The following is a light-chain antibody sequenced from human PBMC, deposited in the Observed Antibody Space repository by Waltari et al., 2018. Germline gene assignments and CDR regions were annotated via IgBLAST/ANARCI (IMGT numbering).Light chain of an antibody. V-gene: IGKV3-15*01. CDR1: QRIATN. CDR2: EAS. CDR3: QQYNYYYS. Sequence: IVMTQSPGTLSLSPGEGATLSCRASQRIATNVAWYQQKPGQGPRLLISEASTRVAGVRARFSGSGSGTEFTLTISSLQSEDFAVYYCQQYNYYYSFGQGTRLEMK. J-gene: IGKJ2*01.